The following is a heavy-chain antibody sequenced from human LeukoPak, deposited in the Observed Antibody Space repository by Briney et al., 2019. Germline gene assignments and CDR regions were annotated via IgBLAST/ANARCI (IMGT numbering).Heavy chain of an antibody. CDR1: GGSFSGYY. D-gene: IGHD2-15*01. CDR2: INHSGST. V-gene: IGHV4-34*01. CDR3: ARRLKYCSGGSCSFDAFDI. J-gene: IGHJ3*02. Sequence: PSETLSLTCAVYGGSFSGYYWSWIRQPPGKGLEWIGEINHSGSTNYNPSLKSRVTISVDTSKNQFSLKLSSVTAADTAVYYCARRLKYCSGGSCSFDAFDIWGQGTMVTVSS.